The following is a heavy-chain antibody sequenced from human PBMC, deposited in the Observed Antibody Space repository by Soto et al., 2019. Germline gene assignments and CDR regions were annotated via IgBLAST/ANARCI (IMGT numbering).Heavy chain of an antibody. Sequence: QVQLVQSGAEVKKPGSSVKVSCKASGGTFSSYAISWVRQAPGQGLEWMGGIIPIFGTANYAQKFQGRVTITANESTSTAYMELSSLRSEDTAVYYCARVYRSTLVDWYFDLWGRGTLVTVSS. CDR3: ARVYRSTLVDWYFDL. J-gene: IGHJ2*01. D-gene: IGHD6-19*01. CDR1: GGTFSSYA. CDR2: IIPIFGTA. V-gene: IGHV1-69*12.